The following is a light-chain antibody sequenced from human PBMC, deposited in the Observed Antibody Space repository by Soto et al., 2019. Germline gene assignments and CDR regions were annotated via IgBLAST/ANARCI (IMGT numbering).Light chain of an antibody. J-gene: IGKJ4*01. CDR3: QQTYSALSIT. CDR1: QSVSSSY. Sequence: EIVLTQSPGTLSLSPGERATLSCRASQSVSSSYLAWYQQKPGQAPRLLIYGTSSRATGIPDRFSGSGSGTTFILTISSLQPEDFAIYYCQQTYSALSITFGGGTKVDIK. CDR2: GTS. V-gene: IGKV3-20*01.